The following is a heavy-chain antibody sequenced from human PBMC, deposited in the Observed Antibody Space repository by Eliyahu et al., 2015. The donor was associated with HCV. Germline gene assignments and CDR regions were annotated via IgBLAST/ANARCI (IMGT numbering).Heavy chain of an antibody. J-gene: IGHJ1*01. CDR2: IYWDDDK. D-gene: IGHD3-22*01. Sequence: QITLKESGPTLVKPTQTLTLTCTFSGFSLSTSGVGVGWIRQPPGKALEWLALIYWDDDKRYSPSLKSRLTITKDTSKNQVVLTMTNMDPVDTATYYCAQDFSGYYGWAEYFQHWGQGTLVTVSS. CDR1: GFSLSTSGVG. CDR3: AQDFSGYYGWAEYFQH. V-gene: IGHV2-5*02.